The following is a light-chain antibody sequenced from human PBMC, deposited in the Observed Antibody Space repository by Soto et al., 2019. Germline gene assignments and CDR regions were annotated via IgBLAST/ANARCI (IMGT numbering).Light chain of an antibody. V-gene: IGKV3-20*01. CDR1: QSVSSNH. CDR2: AST. J-gene: IGKJ2*01. CDR3: QQYGSSPYT. Sequence: EIVVTQSPSTLSLSPGERATLSCRASQSVSSNHLAWYQQKPGQAPRLPIFASTGRPTVIPDRFTGSGSGTDFTLTISRLEPEDFAMYYCQQYGSSPYTFGQGTKVEIK.